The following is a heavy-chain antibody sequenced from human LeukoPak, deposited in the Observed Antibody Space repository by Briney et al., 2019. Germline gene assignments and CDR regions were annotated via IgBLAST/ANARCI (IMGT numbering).Heavy chain of an antibody. D-gene: IGHD2-2*01. V-gene: IGHV3-30*02. CDR3: AKDKGFCTTTTCYVLSNDAFDI. CDR1: GFSFRNYG. Sequence: PGGSLRLSCAASGFSFRNYGMHWVRQAPGKGLEWVAFIGFDGTNKYFTDSVKGRFTISRDNSKNTLYLQMSSLRAEDTAVYYCAKDKGFCTTTTCYVLSNDAFDIWGQGTMVTVSS. J-gene: IGHJ3*02. CDR2: IGFDGTNK.